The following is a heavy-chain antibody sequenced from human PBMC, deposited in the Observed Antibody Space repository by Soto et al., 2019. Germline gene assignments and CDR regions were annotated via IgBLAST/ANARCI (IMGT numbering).Heavy chain of an antibody. J-gene: IGHJ4*02. D-gene: IGHD2-21*01. CDR2: ISSSSSYI. CDR3: ARDNRNTYCGSDCYFYFVY. CDR1: GITFSSYS. Sequence: EVQLVESGGGLVKPGGSLRLSCAASGITFSSYSMNWVRQAPGKGLEWVSSISSSSSYIYYADSVKGRFTISRDNAKNSLYLEMSSLRAEDTAVYYCARDNRNTYCGSDCYFYFVYWGQGTLVTVSS. V-gene: IGHV3-21*01.